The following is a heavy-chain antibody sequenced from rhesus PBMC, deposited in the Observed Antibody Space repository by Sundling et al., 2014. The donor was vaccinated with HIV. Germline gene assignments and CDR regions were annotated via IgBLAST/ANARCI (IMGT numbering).Heavy chain of an antibody. Sequence: QVQLQESGPGLVKPSETLSLTCAVSGGSFSGGNWWGCIRQPPGKGLEWIGTFYRTTGKTYYNPSLKTRVTISTDTSKNQFSLKLTSVTAADTAVYYCAIAYRDIDYWGQGVLVTVSS. J-gene: IGHJ4*01. CDR3: AIAYRDIDY. CDR1: GGSFSGGNW. D-gene: IGHD2-39*01. CDR2: FYRTTGKT. V-gene: IGHV4-65*02.